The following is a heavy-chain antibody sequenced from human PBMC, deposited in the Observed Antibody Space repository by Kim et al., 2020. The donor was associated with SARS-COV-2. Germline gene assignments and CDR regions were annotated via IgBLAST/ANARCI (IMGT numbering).Heavy chain of an antibody. CDR2: IDCGNGNT. CDR1: GHFFTRDS. CDR3: RGGVYCDY. J-gene: IGHJ4*02. V-gene: IGHV1-3*01. Sequence: ASVKVSCKTSGHFFTRDSIHWVRQAPGQGLEWMGGIDCGNGNTIYSQKFQGRVTFNTDTSASTAYMELSFLRSEDSAGYYCRGGVYCDYWGQGTLVTVSS. D-gene: IGHD2-21*02.